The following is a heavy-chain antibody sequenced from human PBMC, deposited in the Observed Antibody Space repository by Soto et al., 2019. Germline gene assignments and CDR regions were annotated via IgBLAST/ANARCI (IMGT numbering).Heavy chain of an antibody. CDR3: AKGSEVARQELAD. D-gene: IGHD2-15*01. CDR1: GFTFSNFG. J-gene: IGHJ4*02. Sequence: GGSLRLSCAASGFTFSNFGMHWVRQAPGKGLEWVAVISSDGSDKYYSDSVKGRFTISRDNSKNTLFLQMNSLRVEDTAVYYCAKGSEVARQELADWGQGTLVTVSS. V-gene: IGHV3-30*18. CDR2: ISSDGSDK.